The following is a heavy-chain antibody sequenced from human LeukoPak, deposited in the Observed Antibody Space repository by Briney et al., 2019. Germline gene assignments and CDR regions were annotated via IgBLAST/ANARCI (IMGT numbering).Heavy chain of an antibody. CDR1: GFTFSSYD. CDR3: ARDYGGNSFAFDF. Sequence: GKSLRLSCAASGFTFSSYDMHWVRQAPGKGPERVALMWFDGSIEYYADSVRGRFTISRDNSKNTLYLQMNSPRAEDTAVYYCARDYGGNSFAFDFWGQGTMVTVSS. D-gene: IGHD4-23*01. J-gene: IGHJ3*01. V-gene: IGHV3-33*01. CDR2: MWFDGSIE.